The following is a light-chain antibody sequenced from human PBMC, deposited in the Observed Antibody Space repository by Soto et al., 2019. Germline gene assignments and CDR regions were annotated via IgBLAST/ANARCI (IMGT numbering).Light chain of an antibody. CDR1: NSYVGGYNY. V-gene: IGLV2-14*01. CDR3: ISYTTSVTYV. J-gene: IGLJ1*01. CDR2: GVS. Sequence: QSVLTQPASVSGAPGQSITLSFTGNNSYVGGYNYVSWYQQHPGKAPKLMISGVSNQPSGVSNRFSGSKSGNTASLTISGLQTEDEADYYCISYTTSVTYVFGTGTKVTVL.